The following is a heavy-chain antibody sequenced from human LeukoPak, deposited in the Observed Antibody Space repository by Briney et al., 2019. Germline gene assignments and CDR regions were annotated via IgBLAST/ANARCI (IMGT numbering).Heavy chain of an antibody. CDR2: IKQDGSEK. V-gene: IGHV3-7*03. Sequence: GGSLRLSCAASGFTFSSYWMSWVRQAPGKGLEWVANIKQDGSEKYYVDSVKGRFTISRDNAKNSLYLQMNSLRAEDTALYYCAKDFYPSIAAAGPFDYWGQGTLVTVSS. CDR3: AKDFYPSIAAAGPFDY. J-gene: IGHJ4*02. CDR1: GFTFSSYW. D-gene: IGHD6-13*01.